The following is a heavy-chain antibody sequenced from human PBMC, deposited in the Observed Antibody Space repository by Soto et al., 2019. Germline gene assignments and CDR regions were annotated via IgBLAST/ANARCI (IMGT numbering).Heavy chain of an antibody. D-gene: IGHD1-1*01. CDR3: ASGHDAYKVRY. J-gene: IGHJ4*02. CDR2: IYYTGNT. CDR1: GGSISSGGTGSY. Sequence: QVQLQESGPGLVKPSQTLSLTCTVSGGSISSGGTGSYWTWIRQLPGKGLEWIGYIYYTGNTYYTPSLQSRPTRSIDTSENQFSLKLNSVTAADTAVYFCASGHDAYKVRYWGQGTLVTVSS. V-gene: IGHV4-31*03.